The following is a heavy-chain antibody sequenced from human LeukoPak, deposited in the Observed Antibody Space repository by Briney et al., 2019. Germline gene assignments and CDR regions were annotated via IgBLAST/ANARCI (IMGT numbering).Heavy chain of an antibody. Sequence: ASVKVSCKASGYTFTSYGISWVRQAPGQGLEWMGWISAYNGNTNYAQKLQGRVTMTTDTSTSTAYMELRSLRSDDTAVYYCARYRPIVTMVRGVIQDYWGQGALATVSS. V-gene: IGHV1-18*01. D-gene: IGHD3-10*01. CDR1: GYTFTSYG. CDR2: ISAYNGNT. J-gene: IGHJ4*02. CDR3: ARYRPIVTMVRGVIQDY.